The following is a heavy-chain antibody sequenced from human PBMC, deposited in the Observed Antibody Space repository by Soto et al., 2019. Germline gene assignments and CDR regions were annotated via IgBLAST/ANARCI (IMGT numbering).Heavy chain of an antibody. V-gene: IGHV3-23*01. D-gene: IGHD6-13*01. CDR1: GFTFSSYA. CDR3: AKDPSIGAAAGSGYFDY. CDR2: ISNSGGST. Sequence: GGSLRLSCAASGFTFSSYAMSWVRQAPGKGLEWVSSISNSGGSTYYVDSVKGRFTISRGNSKNTLFLQMNSLRAEDTAVYYCAKDPSIGAAAGSGYFDYWGQGTLVTVSS. J-gene: IGHJ4*02.